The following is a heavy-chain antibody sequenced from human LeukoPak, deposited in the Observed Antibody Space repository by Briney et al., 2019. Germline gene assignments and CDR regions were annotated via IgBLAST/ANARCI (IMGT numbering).Heavy chain of an antibody. CDR3: AKEGAVAGSMWFDL. Sequence: GGSLRLSCAASGFTFSSYGIHWVRQAPDKGLEWVTVVSSDGGTTYYTDSVKGRFTISRDNSKNTVYVQMNSLRAEDTAVYYCAKEGAVAGSMWFDLWGQGAMVTVSS. V-gene: IGHV3-30*18. CDR1: GFTFSSYG. J-gene: IGHJ5*02. D-gene: IGHD6-19*01. CDR2: VSSDGGTT.